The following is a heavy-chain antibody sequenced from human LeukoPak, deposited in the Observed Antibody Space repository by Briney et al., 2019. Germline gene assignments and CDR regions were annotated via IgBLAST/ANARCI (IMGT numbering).Heavy chain of an antibody. D-gene: IGHD6-13*01. V-gene: IGHV3-7*01. Sequence: PGGSLRLSCAASGFTFSNFWMTWVRQAPGKGLEWVANVKQDGSEKSCVDSVKGRFTISRDNAKNSLYLQMSSLRVEDTAVYYCARGRGDSSSWYFDYWGQGTLVTVSS. CDR1: GFTFSNFW. CDR3: ARGRGDSSSWYFDY. CDR2: VKQDGSEK. J-gene: IGHJ4*02.